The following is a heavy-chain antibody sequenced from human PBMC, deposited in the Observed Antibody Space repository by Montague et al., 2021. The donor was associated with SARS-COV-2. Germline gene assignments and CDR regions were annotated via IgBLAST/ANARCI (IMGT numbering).Heavy chain of an antibody. V-gene: IGHV2-5*02. D-gene: IGHD3-10*01. CDR2: IYWGDEK. J-gene: IGHJ4*02. Sequence: PALGKPTQTLTLTCTFSGFSITTSTMGVGWIRQPPGKALGWLAHIYWGDEKRFSPSLKSRLTITKDTFKDQVVLRMTNMDPVDTATYYCVHYASGSYYFHYWGQGTLVTVSS. CDR3: VHYASGSYYFHY. CDR1: GFSITTSTMG.